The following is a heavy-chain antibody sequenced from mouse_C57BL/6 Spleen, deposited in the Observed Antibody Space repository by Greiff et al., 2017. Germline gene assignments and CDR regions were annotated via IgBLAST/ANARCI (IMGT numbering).Heavy chain of an antibody. Sequence: VQVVESGPGLVQPSQSLSITCTVSGFSLTSYGVHWVRQSPGKGLEWLGVIWRGGSTDYNAAFMSRLSITKDNSKSQVFFKMNSLQADDTAIYYCAKNAIYDGYYFDYWGQGTTLTVSS. CDR2: IWRGGST. D-gene: IGHD2-3*01. CDR1: GFSLTSYG. V-gene: IGHV2-5*01. J-gene: IGHJ2*01. CDR3: AKNAIYDGYYFDY.